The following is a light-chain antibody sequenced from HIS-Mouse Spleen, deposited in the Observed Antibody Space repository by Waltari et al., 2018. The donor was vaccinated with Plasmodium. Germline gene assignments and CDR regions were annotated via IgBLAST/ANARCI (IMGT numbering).Light chain of an antibody. CDR1: SSNIGAGYD. V-gene: IGLV1-40*01. Sequence: QSVLTQPPSVSGAPGQRVTISCTGSSSNIGAGYDVHWYQQLPGTAPKLLIYGNSNRPSGVPDRFSGSKSGTSAALATTGLLAEDEADYYCQSYDSSLSGWVFGGGTKLTVL. CDR2: GNS. J-gene: IGLJ3*02. CDR3: QSYDSSLSGWV.